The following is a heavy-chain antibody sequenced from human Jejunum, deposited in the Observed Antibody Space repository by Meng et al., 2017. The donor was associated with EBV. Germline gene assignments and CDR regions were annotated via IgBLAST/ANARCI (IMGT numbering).Heavy chain of an antibody. CDR2: SNPGNGET. V-gene: IGHV1-3*01. CDR3: ASRPGFNIGPFDY. Sequence: HVLLVQYGAEVEKAGGSSKHSCKASGYTFTNYPIIWVRQDAGQRPEWMGCSNPGNGETEFSQKFQGRVTITRDTSATTAYMELTSLRSEDTAVYYCASRPGFNIGPFDYWGQGTLVTVSS. J-gene: IGHJ4*02. D-gene: IGHD3/OR15-3a*01. CDR1: GYTFTNYP.